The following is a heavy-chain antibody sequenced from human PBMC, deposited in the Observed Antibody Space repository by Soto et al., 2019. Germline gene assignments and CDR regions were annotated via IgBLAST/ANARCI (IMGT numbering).Heavy chain of an antibody. CDR2: ISYAGGNK. CDR3: XKDGXAGNFYYYGADV. CDR1: GFTFSNFG. J-gene: IGHJ6*02. Sequence: LRLSCAASGFTFSNFGMHWVRQAPGKGLEWVAFISYAGGNKYYADSVKGRFTISRDNSKTLYLQMNSLRREDTAVYYXXKDGXAGNFYYYGADVWGQGTTVTVSS. V-gene: IGHV3-30*18.